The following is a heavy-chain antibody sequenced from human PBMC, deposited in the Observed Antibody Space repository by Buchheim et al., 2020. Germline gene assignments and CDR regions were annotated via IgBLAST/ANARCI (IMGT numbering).Heavy chain of an antibody. J-gene: IGHJ1*01. CDR3: AKDTDDSSDYYYAGYFQH. CDR1: GFTFSSHA. V-gene: IGHV3-23*01. D-gene: IGHD3-22*01. CDR2: ISVSGGST. Sequence: EVQLLESGGGLVQPGGSLRLSCAASGFTFSSHAMNWVRQAPGKGLEWVSAISVSGGSTYCADSVKGRFTISRDNSKNTLYLQMNSLRAEDTAVYYCAKDTDDSSDYYYAGYFQHWGQGTL.